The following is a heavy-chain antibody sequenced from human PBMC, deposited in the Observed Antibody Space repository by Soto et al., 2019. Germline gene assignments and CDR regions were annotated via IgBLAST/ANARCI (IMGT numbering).Heavy chain of an antibody. J-gene: IGHJ4*02. Sequence: GGSLRLSCAASGFTFSSYAMSWVRQAPGKGLEWVSAISGSGATTYYTDSVKGRFIMSRDNSKNTLYLQMNSLRAEDTAIYYCAIRGYTYGPGRYFDYWGQGTLVTVSS. V-gene: IGHV3-23*01. D-gene: IGHD5-18*01. CDR3: AIRGYTYGPGRYFDY. CDR1: GFTFSSYA. CDR2: ISGSGATT.